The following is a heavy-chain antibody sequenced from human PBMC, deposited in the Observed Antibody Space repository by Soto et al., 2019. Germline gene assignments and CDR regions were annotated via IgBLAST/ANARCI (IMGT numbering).Heavy chain of an antibody. CDR2: IIPIFGTA. CDR3: ARCGIPRTNENIVVVPAADPVWDYYGMDV. CDR1: GGTFSSYA. Sequence: ASVKVSCKASGGTFSSYAISWVRQAPGQGLEWMGGIIPIFGTANYAQKFQGRVTITADESTSTAYMELRGLRSEDTAVYYCARCGIPRTNENIVVVPAADPVWDYYGMDVWGQGTTVTVSS. V-gene: IGHV1-69*13. D-gene: IGHD2-2*01. J-gene: IGHJ6*02.